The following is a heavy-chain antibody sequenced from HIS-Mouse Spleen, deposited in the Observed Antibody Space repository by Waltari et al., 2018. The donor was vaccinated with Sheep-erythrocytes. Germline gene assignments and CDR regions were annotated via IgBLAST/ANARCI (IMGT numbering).Heavy chain of an antibody. V-gene: IGHV1-69*04. CDR2: IIPILGIA. Sequence: QVQLVQSGAEVKKPGSSVKVSCQASGGTFITYAISWVRQAPGQGLEWMGRIIPILGIANYAQKFQGRVTITADKSTSTAYMELSSLRSEDTAVYYCAQTGATTPHFDYWGQGTLVTVSS. CDR1: GGTFITYA. D-gene: IGHD1-26*01. CDR3: AQTGATTPHFDY. J-gene: IGHJ4*02.